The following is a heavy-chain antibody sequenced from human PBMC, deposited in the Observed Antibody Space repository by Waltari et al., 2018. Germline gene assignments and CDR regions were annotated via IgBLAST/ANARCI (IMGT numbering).Heavy chain of an antibody. D-gene: IGHD5-12*01. CDR1: RFTFRNYG. J-gene: IGHJ3*02. Sequence: EVLLVESGGGLVQTGGYLRLSCAASRFTFRNYGMKWVRQAPGKGLEWVANIKQDGSEEYYVDSVKGRFTISRDNAKNSLYLEMKTLRAEDTAIYYCARTGARWLQFAAFDIWGQGTMVTVSS. V-gene: IGHV3-7*01. CDR3: ARTGARWLQFAAFDI. CDR2: IKQDGSEE.